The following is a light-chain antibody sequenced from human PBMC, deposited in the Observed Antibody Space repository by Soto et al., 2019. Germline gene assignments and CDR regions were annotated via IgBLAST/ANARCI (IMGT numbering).Light chain of an antibody. J-gene: IGKJ5*01. CDR1: QSVGGNY. V-gene: IGKV3-20*01. Sequence: EIVLTQSPGTLSLSPGERATLSCRASQSVGGNYLAWYQQKPGQAPRLLIYGASSRATGIPDRFSGSGSGTDFTLTISRLEPEDFATYYCQQLNSYPPEITFGQGTRLEIK. CDR2: GAS. CDR3: QQLNSYPPEIT.